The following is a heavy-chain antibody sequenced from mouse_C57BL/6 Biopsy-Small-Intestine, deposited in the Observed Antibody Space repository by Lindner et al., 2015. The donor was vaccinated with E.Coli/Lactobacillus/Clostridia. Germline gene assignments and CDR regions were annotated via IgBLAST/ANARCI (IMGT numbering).Heavy chain of an antibody. CDR1: GFSFNTYA. D-gene: IGHD4-1*01. Sequence: VQLQESGGGLVQPKGSLKLSCAASGFSFNTYAMNWVRQAPGKGLEWVARIRSKSNNYATYYADSVKDRFTISRDDSESMLYLQMNNLKTEDTAMYYCVIQELGYYAMDYWGQGTSVTVSS. CDR2: IRSKSNNYAT. V-gene: IGHV10-1*01. J-gene: IGHJ4*01. CDR3: VIQELGYYAMDY.